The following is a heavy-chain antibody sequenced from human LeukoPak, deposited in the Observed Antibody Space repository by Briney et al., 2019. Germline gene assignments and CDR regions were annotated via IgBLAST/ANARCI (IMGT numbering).Heavy chain of an antibody. V-gene: IGHV3-30*02. CDR3: AREESARRIHALHP. CDR2: IQYDESSK. D-gene: IGHD2-15*01. CDR1: GLRFSRGG. Sequence: PGGSLRLSCKASGLRFSRGGMHWIRQAPGKGLEWLAFIQYDESSKYYADSVKGRFNISRDNSKNTLYLQMNTLRPEDTAVYCAREESARRIHALHPWGQGTLVTVSA. J-gene: IGHJ5*02.